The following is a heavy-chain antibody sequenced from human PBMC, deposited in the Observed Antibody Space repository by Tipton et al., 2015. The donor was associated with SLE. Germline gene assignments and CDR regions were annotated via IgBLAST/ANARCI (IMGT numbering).Heavy chain of an antibody. J-gene: IGHJ4*02. D-gene: IGHD2-15*01. CDR1: DGSISSYY. Sequence: TLSLTCTISDGSISSYYWSWIRQPPGKGLEWIGNIYYSGSTNYNPSLKSRVTISVDTSKNQFSLKLSSVTAADTAVYYCARGTCSGGSCYENYWGQGTLVTVSS. V-gene: IGHV4-59*08. CDR3: ARGTCSGGSCYENY. CDR2: IYYSGST.